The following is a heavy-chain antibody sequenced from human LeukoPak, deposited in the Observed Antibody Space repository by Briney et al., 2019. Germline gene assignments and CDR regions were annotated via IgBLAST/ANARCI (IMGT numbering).Heavy chain of an antibody. V-gene: IGHV3-74*01. CDR3: ARDFAGDRDY. D-gene: IGHD4-17*01. CDR2: INPNGITT. CDR1: GFIFRNYW. J-gene: IGHJ4*02. Sequence: GGSLRLSCAASGFIFRNYWMHWVRQAPGKGRVWVARINPNGITTTYTDSVKGRFTISRDNAKNTLYLQMNSLRAEDTAVYYCARDFAGDRDYWGQGTLVTVSS.